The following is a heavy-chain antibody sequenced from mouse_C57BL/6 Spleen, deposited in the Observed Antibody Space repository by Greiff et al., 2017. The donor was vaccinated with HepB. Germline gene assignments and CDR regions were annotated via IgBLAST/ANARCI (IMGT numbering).Heavy chain of an antibody. J-gene: IGHJ3*01. Sequence: LQESGPELVKPGASVKISCKASGYTFTDYYINWVKQRPGQGLEWIGWIFPGSGSTYYNEKFKGKATLTVDKSSSTAYMLLSSLTSEDSAVYFCARGEGLGKDWFAYWGQGTLVTVSA. CDR2: IFPGSGST. V-gene: IGHV1-75*01. CDR1: GYTFTDYY. CDR3: ARGEGLGKDWFAY. D-gene: IGHD4-1*01.